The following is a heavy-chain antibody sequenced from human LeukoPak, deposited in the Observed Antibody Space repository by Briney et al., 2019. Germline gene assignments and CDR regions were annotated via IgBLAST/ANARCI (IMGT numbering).Heavy chain of an antibody. CDR2: ISSGNDYI. CDR1: GLTFRKYG. V-gene: IGHV3-21*06. D-gene: IGHD3-22*01. CDR3: ARDPTEGPYESYGRHYFDF. J-gene: IGHJ4*02. Sequence: PGGSLRLSCAASGLTFRKYGMNWVRQAPGAGLEGVSSISSGNDYIHYADSVRGRFTISRDDAKNSLYLEMNSLRAEDTAVYYCARDPTEGPYESYGRHYFDFWGQGTLVTVSS.